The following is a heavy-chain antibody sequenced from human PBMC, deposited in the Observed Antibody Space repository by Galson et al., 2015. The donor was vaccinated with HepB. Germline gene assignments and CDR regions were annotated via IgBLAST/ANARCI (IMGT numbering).Heavy chain of an antibody. CDR1: GGSIRGHY. D-gene: IGHD4-17*01. CDR2: IYYSGTT. CDR3: ARSGTTGNYYYYYGMDV. Sequence: SETLSLTCAVSGGSIRGHYWAWIRQPPGKGLEWIGYIYYSGTTDYNPSLKSRVTISVGTSKNQFSLNLSSVTAADTAVYYCARSGTTGNYYYYYGMDVWGQGTAVAVSS. J-gene: IGHJ6*02. V-gene: IGHV4-59*11.